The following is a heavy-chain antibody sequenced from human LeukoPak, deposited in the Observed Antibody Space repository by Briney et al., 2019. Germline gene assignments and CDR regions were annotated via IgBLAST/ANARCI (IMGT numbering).Heavy chain of an antibody. CDR2: ISYDGSNK. J-gene: IGHJ4*02. CDR3: AKDLRLRITMVRGAPFDY. D-gene: IGHD3-10*01. CDR1: GFTFTNYG. V-gene: IGHV3-30*18. Sequence: GGSLRLSCAASGFTFTNYGMHWVRQAPGKGLEWVAVISYDGSNKYYVDSVKGRFTISRDNAKNSLYLQMNSLRAEDTALYYCAKDLRLRITMVRGAPFDYWGQGTLVTVSS.